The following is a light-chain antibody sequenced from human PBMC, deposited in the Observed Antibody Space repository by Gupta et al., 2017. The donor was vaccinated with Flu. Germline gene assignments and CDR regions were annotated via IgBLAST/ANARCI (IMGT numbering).Light chain of an antibody. CDR1: QGISS. J-gene: IGKJ1*01. Sequence: DIQMTQSPSSVSASVGDRVTITCRASQGISSLAWYQQKPGKAPKLLIYAASSLQSGVPSRFSGSGSGTDFTLTIISLQPEDFATYYCQQANSFPWTFGQGTKVEIK. CDR3: QQANSFPWT. V-gene: IGKV1-12*01. CDR2: AAS.